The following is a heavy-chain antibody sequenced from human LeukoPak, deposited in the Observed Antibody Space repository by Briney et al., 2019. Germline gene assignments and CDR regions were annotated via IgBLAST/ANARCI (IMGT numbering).Heavy chain of an antibody. D-gene: IGHD4-23*01. CDR2: IASDGSST. J-gene: IGHJ4*02. CDR3: ARGRPHGNDY. V-gene: IGHV3-74*01. CDR1: GFTFSSYW. Sequence: GGSLRLSCAASGFTFSSYWMNWVRQAPGKGLVWVSRIASDGSSTTYADSVKGRFSISRDNAKNTLYLQMNSLRGEDTAVYYCARGRPHGNDYWGQGTLVTVPS.